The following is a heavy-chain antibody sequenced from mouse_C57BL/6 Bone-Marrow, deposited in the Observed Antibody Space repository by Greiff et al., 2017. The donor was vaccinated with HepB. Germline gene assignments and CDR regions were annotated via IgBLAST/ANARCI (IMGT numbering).Heavy chain of an antibody. CDR3: TRSNWEEAYYFDY. D-gene: IGHD4-1*01. J-gene: IGHJ2*01. V-gene: IGHV1-5*01. CDR2: IYPGNSDT. Sequence: EVHLVESGTVLARPGASVKMSCKTSGYTFTSYWMHWVKQRPGQGLEWIGAIYPGNSDTSYNQKFKGKAKLTAVTSASTAYMELSSLTNEDSAVYYCTRSNWEEAYYFDYWGQGTTLTVSS. CDR1: GYTFTSYW.